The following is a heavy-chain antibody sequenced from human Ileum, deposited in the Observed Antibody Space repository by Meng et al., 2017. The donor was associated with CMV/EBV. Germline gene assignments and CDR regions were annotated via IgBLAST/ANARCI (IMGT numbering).Heavy chain of an antibody. J-gene: IGHJ4*02. D-gene: IGHD3-3*02. CDR2: INPRFGNT. V-gene: IGHV1-46*01. CDR1: GYTFTDYY. Sequence: ASVRFSCEASGYTFTDYYINWVRQAPGQGLEWVGKINPRFGNTDYAQKFQGRVTMTRDTSTNTVYMELFSLTPDDAAVYYCAKELDRWGQGTLVTVSS. CDR3: AKELDR.